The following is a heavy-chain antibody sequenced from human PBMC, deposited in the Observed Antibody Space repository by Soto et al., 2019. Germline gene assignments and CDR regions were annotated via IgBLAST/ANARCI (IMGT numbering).Heavy chain of an antibody. V-gene: IGHV3-33*01. Sequence: PGGSLRLSCAASGFTFSNYGMHWVRQCPGKGLEWVAVIWFDGTDKYYADSVKGRFTISRDNSKNTLYLQMSSLRAEDTAVYYCARPTTGFMDVWGRGTAVTVSS. CDR2: IWFDGTDK. CDR3: ARPTTGFMDV. CDR1: GFTFSNYG. D-gene: IGHD4-17*01. J-gene: IGHJ6*02.